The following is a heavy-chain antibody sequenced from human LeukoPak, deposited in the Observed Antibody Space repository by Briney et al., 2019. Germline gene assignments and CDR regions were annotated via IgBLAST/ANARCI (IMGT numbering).Heavy chain of an antibody. CDR2: IYTSGST. CDR1: GGSISSYY. V-gene: IGHV4-4*07. D-gene: IGHD5-24*01. CDR3: AGGWLPDKNDF. Sequence: SETLSLTCTVSGGSISSYYWSWIRQPAGKGLEWIGRIYTSGSTNYNPSLKSRVTMSVDTSKNQFSLRLTSVTAADTAVYYCAGGWLPDKNDFWGQGTLVTVSA. J-gene: IGHJ4*02.